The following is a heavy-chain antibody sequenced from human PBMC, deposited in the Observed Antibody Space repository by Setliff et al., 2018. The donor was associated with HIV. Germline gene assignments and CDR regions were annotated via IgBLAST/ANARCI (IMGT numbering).Heavy chain of an antibody. Sequence: SKTLSLTCTVSGGSVSSSDYYWNWIRQPPGKGLEWIGHIHYSVNTYYNPSLKSRVTIPIDTSNNQISLRLSSVTAADTAMYYCVRDDYGYNGKGLDYWGPGTLVTVSS. V-gene: IGHV4-30-4*01. D-gene: IGHD4-17*01. CDR3: VRDDYGYNGKGLDY. CDR1: GGSVSSSDYY. CDR2: IHYSVNT. J-gene: IGHJ4*02.